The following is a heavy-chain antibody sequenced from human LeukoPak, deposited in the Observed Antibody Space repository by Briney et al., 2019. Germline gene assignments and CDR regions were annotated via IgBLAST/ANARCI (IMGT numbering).Heavy chain of an antibody. CDR3: ASDGHSHAN. CDR2: IKHDGSER. D-gene: IGHD2-2*01. Sequence: GGSLRLSCAASGFTFSSSWMSWVRQVPGRGLEWVANIKHDGSERYHVDSVRGRFTISRDNAKNSLYLQMNSLRAEDTAVYYCASDGHSHANWGHGTLVTVSS. V-gene: IGHV3-7*01. J-gene: IGHJ4*01. CDR1: GFTFSSSW.